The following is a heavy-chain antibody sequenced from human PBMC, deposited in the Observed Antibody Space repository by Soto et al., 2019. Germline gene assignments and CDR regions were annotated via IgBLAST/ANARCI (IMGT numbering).Heavy chain of an antibody. D-gene: IGHD1-26*01. CDR1: GFTFSTFS. CDR3: ARDLAWASDS. J-gene: IGHJ4*02. CDR2: IGGSGGSI. V-gene: IGHV3-48*02. Sequence: GGSLRLSCAASGFTFSTFSMNWVRQAPGKGLEWLSYIGGSGGSISYADSVKGRFTISRDNGKNTLYLQMSSLRDEDTAVYYCARDLAWASDSWGQGALVTVS.